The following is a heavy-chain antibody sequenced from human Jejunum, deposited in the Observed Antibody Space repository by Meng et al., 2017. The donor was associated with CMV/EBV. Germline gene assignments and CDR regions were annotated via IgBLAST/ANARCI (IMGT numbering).Heavy chain of an antibody. Sequence: KASGFTFTDYGVDWVRQAPGQGREWMGCVSASNLNTDYARKFQGRLTMTTDTSTTTAYIELRSLRSDDTAVYFCTRDPFDYWFDPWGQGTLVTVSS. V-gene: IGHV1-18*01. CDR2: VSASNLNT. CDR1: GFTFTDYG. J-gene: IGHJ5*02. CDR3: TRDPFDYWFDP.